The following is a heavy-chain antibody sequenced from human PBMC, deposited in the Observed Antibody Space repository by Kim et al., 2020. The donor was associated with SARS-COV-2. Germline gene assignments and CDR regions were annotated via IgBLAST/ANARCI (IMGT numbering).Heavy chain of an antibody. V-gene: IGHV4-31*03. Sequence: SETLSLTCTVSGGSISSGGYYWSWIRQHPGKGLEWIRYIYYSGSTYYNPSLKSRVTISVDTSKNQFSLKLSSVTAADTAVYYCARGRAQMTMVRGVIILYYFDYWGQGTLVTVSS. D-gene: IGHD3-10*01. CDR1: GGSISSGGYY. CDR2: IYYSGST. CDR3: ARGRAQMTMVRGVIILYYFDY. J-gene: IGHJ4*02.